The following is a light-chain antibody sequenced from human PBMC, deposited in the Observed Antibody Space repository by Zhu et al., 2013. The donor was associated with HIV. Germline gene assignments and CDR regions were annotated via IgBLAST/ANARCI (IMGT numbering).Light chain of an antibody. V-gene: IGKV1-39*01. J-gene: IGKJ1*01. CDR1: QSIGTH. CDR2: SSS. CDR3: QQYSSYPWT. Sequence: DIQLTQSPSSLSASLGDRVIITCRPSQSIGTHLNWYQQRPGKAPKLLIYSSSNLQGGVPSRFSGSGSGTDFSLTIGGLQPDDFATYYCQQYSSYPWTFGQGTKVEI.